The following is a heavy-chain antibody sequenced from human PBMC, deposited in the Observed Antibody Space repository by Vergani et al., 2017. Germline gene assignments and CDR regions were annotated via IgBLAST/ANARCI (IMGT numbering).Heavy chain of an antibody. D-gene: IGHD3-10*01. J-gene: IGHJ3*02. CDR2: IRSSSSYI. CDR1: GFTFSSYG. CDR3: ARDRGYDAFDI. Sequence: VQLVESGGGVVQPGRSLRLSCAASGFTFSSYGMHWVRQAPGKGLEWVSSIRSSSSYIYYADSVKGRFTISRDNAKNSLYLQMNSLRAEDTAVYYCARDRGYDAFDIWGQGTMVTVSS. V-gene: IGHV3-21*01.